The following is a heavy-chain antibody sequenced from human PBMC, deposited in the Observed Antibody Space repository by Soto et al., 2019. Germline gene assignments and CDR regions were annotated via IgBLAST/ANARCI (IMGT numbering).Heavy chain of an antibody. V-gene: IGHV4-59*13. CDR2: VYNSAST. CDR1: GGSITSYN. J-gene: IGHJ5*02. Sequence: SETLSLTYTVSGGSITSYNWSWLRQPPGNALEWIGYVYNSASTNYNPSLKSRVTISVDISKNQFSLKMNSVTAADTAVYYCARRAVVAVTGSLDNWLDPWGQGILVTVSS. D-gene: IGHD2-21*01. CDR3: ARRAVVAVTGSLDNWLDP.